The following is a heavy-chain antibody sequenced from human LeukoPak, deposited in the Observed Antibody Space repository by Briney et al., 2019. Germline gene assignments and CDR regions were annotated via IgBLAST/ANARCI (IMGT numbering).Heavy chain of an antibody. CDR3: ARGSHYGGNSY. CDR2: MNPNSGNT. D-gene: IGHD4-23*01. V-gene: IGHV1-8*01. Sequence: EASVKVSCKASGYTFTSYDINWVRQAPRQELEWMGWMNPNSGNTGYAQKFQGRVTMTRNTSISTAYMELSSLRSEDTAVYYCARGSHYGGNSYWGQGTLVTVSS. J-gene: IGHJ4*02. CDR1: GYTFTSYD.